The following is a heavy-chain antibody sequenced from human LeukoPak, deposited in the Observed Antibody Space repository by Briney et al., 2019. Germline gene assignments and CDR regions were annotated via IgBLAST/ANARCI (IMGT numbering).Heavy chain of an antibody. Sequence: GGSLRPSCAASGFTFSKFGMSWVRQAPGKGLEWVSNIKEDGSTKHYVDSVKGRFTISRDNAKNSLSLQMNYLRVEDTAVYYCATSDDSAATYWGQGTLVTVSS. V-gene: IGHV3-7*01. CDR1: GFTFSKFG. J-gene: IGHJ4*02. D-gene: IGHD6-25*01. CDR3: ATSDDSAATY. CDR2: IKEDGSTK.